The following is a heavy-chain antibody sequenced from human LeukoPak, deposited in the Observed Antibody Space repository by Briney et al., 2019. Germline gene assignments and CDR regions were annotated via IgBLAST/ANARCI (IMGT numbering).Heavy chain of an antibody. J-gene: IGHJ4*02. CDR3: ARAPDWARHDY. D-gene: IGHD3/OR15-3a*01. V-gene: IGHV4-39*07. CDR1: GGSISSSSYY. Sequence: SETLSLTCTVSGGSISSSSYYWGWIRQPPGKGLEWIGSIYYSGSTYYNPSLKSRVTISVDTSKNQFSLKLSSVTAADTAVYYCARAPDWARHDYWGQGTLVTVSS. CDR2: IYYSGST.